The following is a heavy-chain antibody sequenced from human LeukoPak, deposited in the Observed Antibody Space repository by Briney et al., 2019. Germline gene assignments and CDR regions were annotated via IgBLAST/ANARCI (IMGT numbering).Heavy chain of an antibody. CDR3: ARTPRVAARPPDYYYGMDV. D-gene: IGHD6-6*01. CDR2: ISAYNGNT. V-gene: IGHV1-18*01. Sequence: ASVKVSCKASGYTFTSYGISWVRQAPGQGLEWMGWISAYNGNTNYAQKLQGRVTMTTDTSTSTAYMELRSLRSDDTAVYYCARTPRVAARPPDYYYGMDVWGQGTTVTVSS. CDR1: GYTFTSYG. J-gene: IGHJ6*02.